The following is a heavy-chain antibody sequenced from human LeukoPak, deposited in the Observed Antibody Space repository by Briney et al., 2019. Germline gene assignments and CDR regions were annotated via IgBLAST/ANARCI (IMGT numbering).Heavy chain of an antibody. D-gene: IGHD3-22*01. Sequence: SVTVSCTASGGTFSIYAISWVRQAPGQGLEWMGGIIPIFGTANYAQKFQGRVTITADESTSTAYMELSSLRSEDTAVYYCASTYYYDSSGYYYAWWFDPWGQGTLVTVSS. J-gene: IGHJ5*02. V-gene: IGHV1-69*13. CDR1: GGTFSIYA. CDR2: IIPIFGTA. CDR3: ASTYYYDSSGYYYAWWFDP.